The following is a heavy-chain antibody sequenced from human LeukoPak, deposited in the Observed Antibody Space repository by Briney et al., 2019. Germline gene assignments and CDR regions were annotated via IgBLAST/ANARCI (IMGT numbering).Heavy chain of an antibody. Sequence: GASVKVSCKASGYTFTSYYMHWVRQAPGQGLEWMGIINPSGGSTSYAQKFQGRVTMTRDTSTSTVYMELSSLRSEDTAVYYCARRLPVAGDYYYYGMDVWGQGTTVTVSS. D-gene: IGHD6-19*01. CDR3: ARRLPVAGDYYYYGMDV. CDR2: INPSGGST. V-gene: IGHV1-46*01. CDR1: GYTFTSYY. J-gene: IGHJ6*02.